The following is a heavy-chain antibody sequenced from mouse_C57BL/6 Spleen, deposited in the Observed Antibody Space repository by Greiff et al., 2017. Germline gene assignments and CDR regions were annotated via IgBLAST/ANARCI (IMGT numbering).Heavy chain of an antibody. D-gene: IGHD4-1*01. CDR3: ARKKANWDGGAMDY. CDR2: IWTGGGT. J-gene: IGHJ4*01. V-gene: IGHV2-9-1*01. CDR1: GFSLTSYA. Sequence: VKLMESGPGLVAPSQSLSITCTVSGFSLTSYAISWVRQPPGKGLEWLGVIWTGGGTNYNSALKSRLSISKDNSKSQVFLKMNSLQTDDTARYYCARKKANWDGGAMDYWGQGTSVTVSS.